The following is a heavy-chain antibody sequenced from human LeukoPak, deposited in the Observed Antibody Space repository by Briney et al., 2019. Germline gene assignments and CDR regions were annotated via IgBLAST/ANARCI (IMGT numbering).Heavy chain of an antibody. D-gene: IGHD4-23*01. CDR1: GFTFSSYG. CDR3: ARDRGCGGNFDY. V-gene: IGHV3-33*01. J-gene: IGHJ4*02. Sequence: PGRSLRLSCAASGFTFSSYGMHWVRQAPGKGLEWVAVIWYDGSNKYYADSVKGRFTISRDNSKNTLYLQMNSLRAEDTAVYYCARDRGCGGNFDYWGQGTLVTVSS. CDR2: IWYDGSNK.